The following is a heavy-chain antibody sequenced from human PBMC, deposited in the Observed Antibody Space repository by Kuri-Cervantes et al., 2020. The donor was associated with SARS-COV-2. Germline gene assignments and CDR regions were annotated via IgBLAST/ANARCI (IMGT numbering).Heavy chain of an antibody. V-gene: IGHV3-7*01. CDR3: ARGRHSWRYFDWLSSFDS. Sequence: GGSLRLSCAASGFTFSAYWMTWVRQAPGKGLEWVANIKQDGSEKYYVDSVKGQFTISRDNAKNSLYLQMNSLRAEDTAVYYCARGRHSWRYFDWLSSFDSWGQGTLVTSPQ. CDR1: GFTFSAYW. D-gene: IGHD3-9*01. CDR2: IKQDGSEK. J-gene: IGHJ4*02.